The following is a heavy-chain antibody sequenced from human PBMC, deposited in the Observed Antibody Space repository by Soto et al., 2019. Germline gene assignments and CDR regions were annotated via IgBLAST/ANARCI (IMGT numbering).Heavy chain of an antibody. CDR3: ARGRYGDY. Sequence: QVHLVQSGAEVKKPGASVKVSCKGSGYDFTTYGITWVRQAPGQGLEWMAWISAHNGNTDYAQKLQVRVTLTRDTSTSTAYMELRRLRSDDTAMYYCARGRYGDYWGQGDLVTVAS. V-gene: IGHV1-18*01. CDR1: GYDFTTYG. CDR2: ISAHNGNT. J-gene: IGHJ4*02. D-gene: IGHD1-1*01.